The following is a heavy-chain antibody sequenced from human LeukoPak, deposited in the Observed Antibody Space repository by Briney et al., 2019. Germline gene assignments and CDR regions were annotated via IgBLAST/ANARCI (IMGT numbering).Heavy chain of an antibody. J-gene: IGHJ4*02. CDR2: ITLSSTTK. Sequence: GGSLRLSCAASGFTFSNYNMNWVRRAPGKGLEWVSYITLSSTTKYYADSVKGRFTISRDNAKNSLYLQMDSLRAEDTAVYYCARVAVGATLLFDYWGQGTLVTVSS. D-gene: IGHD1-26*01. CDR1: GFTFSNYN. V-gene: IGHV3-48*01. CDR3: ARVAVGATLLFDY.